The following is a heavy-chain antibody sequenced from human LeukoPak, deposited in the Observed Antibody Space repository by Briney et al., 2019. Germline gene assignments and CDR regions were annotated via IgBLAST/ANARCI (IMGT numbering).Heavy chain of an antibody. CDR1: GASMSDYY. Sequence: SETLSLTCTVSGASMSDYYWSWIRQPPGKGLEWIGYIYYSGSTNYNPSLKSRVTISVDTSKNQFSLKLSSVTAADTAVYYCARGGEDFQHWGQGTLVTVSS. CDR3: ARGGEDFQH. V-gene: IGHV4-59*01. D-gene: IGHD3-10*01. CDR2: IYYSGST. J-gene: IGHJ1*01.